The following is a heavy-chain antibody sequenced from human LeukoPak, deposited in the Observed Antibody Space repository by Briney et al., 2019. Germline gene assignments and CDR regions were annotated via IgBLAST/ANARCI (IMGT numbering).Heavy chain of an antibody. CDR2: IYYSGST. Sequence: PSETLSLTCTVSGGSISSSSYYWGCIRQPPGKGLEWIGSIYYSGSTYYNPSLKSRVTISVDTSKNQFSLKLSSVTAADTAVYYCARVGGSGSYYDYWGQGTLVTVSS. D-gene: IGHD3-10*01. CDR3: ARVGGSGSYYDY. CDR1: GGSISSSSYY. J-gene: IGHJ4*02. V-gene: IGHV4-39*07.